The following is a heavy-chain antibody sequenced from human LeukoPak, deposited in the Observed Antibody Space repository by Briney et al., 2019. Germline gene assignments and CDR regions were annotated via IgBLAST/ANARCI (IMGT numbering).Heavy chain of an antibody. D-gene: IGHD2-15*01. Sequence: GGSLRLSCAASGFTFSSYWMHWVRQAPGKGLVWVSRINSDGSTTNYADSVKGRFTISRDNSKNTLYLQMNSLRAEDTAVYYCARDNCGGSCYLNYYGMDVWGQGTTVTVSS. CDR1: GFTFSSYW. V-gene: IGHV3-74*01. J-gene: IGHJ6*02. CDR3: ARDNCGGSCYLNYYGMDV. CDR2: INSDGSTT.